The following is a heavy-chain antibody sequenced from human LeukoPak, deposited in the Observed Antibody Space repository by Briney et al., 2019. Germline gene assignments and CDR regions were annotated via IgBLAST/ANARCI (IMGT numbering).Heavy chain of an antibody. J-gene: IGHJ4*02. CDR1: GGTFSSYA. CDR2: IIPIFGTA. V-gene: IGHV1-69*13. D-gene: IGHD1-26*01. CDR3: ARVSSVGATGPRYYFDY. Sequence: SVTVSCKASGGTFSSYAISWVRQAPGQGLEWMGGIIPIFGTANYAQRFQGRVTITADESTSTAYMELSSLRSEDTAVYYCARVSSVGATGPRYYFDYWGQGTLVTVSS.